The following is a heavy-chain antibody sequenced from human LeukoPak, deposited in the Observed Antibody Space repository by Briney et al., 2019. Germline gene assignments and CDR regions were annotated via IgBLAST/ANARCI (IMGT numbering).Heavy chain of an antibody. V-gene: IGHV3-23*01. CDR2: ITGSGGST. D-gene: IGHD4-17*01. Sequence: GGSLRLSCATSQFTFNNYGMTWVRQAPGKGLECGSSITGSGGSTQYADSVQGRFTISRDNSKNTLYLQMNSLRAEDTAVYYCAKDPNGDYIGTFDIWGQGTMVTVSS. CDR1: QFTFNNYG. CDR3: AKDPNGDYIGTFDI. J-gene: IGHJ3*02.